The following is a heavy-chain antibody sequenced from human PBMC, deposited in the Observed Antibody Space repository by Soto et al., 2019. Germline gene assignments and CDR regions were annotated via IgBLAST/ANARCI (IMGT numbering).Heavy chain of an antibody. CDR1: GYSFTSYW. CDR3: ARQKYSSGWHNGAFDY. CDR2: IDPSDSYT. D-gene: IGHD6-19*01. J-gene: IGHJ4*02. Sequence: GESLKISCKGSGYSFTSYWISWVRQMPGKGLEWMGRIDPSDSYTNYSPSFQGHVTISADKSISTAYLQWSSLKASDTAMYYCARQKYSSGWHNGAFDYWGQGTLVTVSS. V-gene: IGHV5-10-1*01.